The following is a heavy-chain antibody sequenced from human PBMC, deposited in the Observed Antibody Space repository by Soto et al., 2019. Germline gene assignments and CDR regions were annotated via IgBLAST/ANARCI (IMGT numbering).Heavy chain of an antibody. V-gene: IGHV1-46*03. Sequence: QVQLVQSGAEVKKPGASVKVSCKASGYTFTSYYMHWVRQAPGQGLEWMGIINPSAGSTSYAQKFLGRVTMTTDTCTSTVYMDLSRLRSEDTAVYYCARGKDYYYYMDVWGKGTTVTVSS. CDR3: ARGKDYYYYMDV. J-gene: IGHJ6*03. CDR1: GYTFTSYY. CDR2: INPSAGST.